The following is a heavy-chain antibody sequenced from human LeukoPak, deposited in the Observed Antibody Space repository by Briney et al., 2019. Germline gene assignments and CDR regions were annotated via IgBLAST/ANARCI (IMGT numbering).Heavy chain of an antibody. CDR1: GLIVSSNY. CDR3: ARDPSRGLYYFDH. CDR2: LYSGGSI. J-gene: IGHJ4*02. Sequence: GGSLRLSWAASGLIVSSNYMSWVRQAPGKGLEWVSALYSGGSIYYADSVKGRFTISRDNSKNMLYLQMNSLRAEDTAVYYCARDPSRGLYYFDHWGQGTLVTVSS. V-gene: IGHV3-53*01. D-gene: IGHD3-10*01.